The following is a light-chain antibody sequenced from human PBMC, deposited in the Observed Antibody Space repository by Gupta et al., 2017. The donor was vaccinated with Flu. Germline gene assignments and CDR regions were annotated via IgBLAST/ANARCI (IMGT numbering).Light chain of an antibody. CDR1: QSVGSD. Sequence: EILMTQSPATLSVSPGERATLSCRASQSVGSDLAWYQQKPGQAPRLLIFGASNRATGIPVRFSGSGSGTEFTLTISSLQSDDSAVYYCQQYDNWLTFGGGTKVEIK. CDR2: GAS. J-gene: IGKJ4*01. V-gene: IGKV3-15*01. CDR3: QQYDNWLT.